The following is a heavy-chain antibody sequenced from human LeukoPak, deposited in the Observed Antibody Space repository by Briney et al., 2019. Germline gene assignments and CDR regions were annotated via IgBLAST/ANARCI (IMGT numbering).Heavy chain of an antibody. CDR3: ARGADYGDYMALGY. Sequence: SKTLSLTCAVSGGSISSGGYSWSWIRQPPGKGLEWIGYIYHSGSTYYNPSLKSRVTISVDRSKNQFSLKLSSVTAADTAVYYCARGADYGDYMALGYWGQGTLVTVSS. J-gene: IGHJ4*02. CDR2: IYHSGST. V-gene: IGHV4-30-2*01. CDR1: GGSISSGGYS. D-gene: IGHD4-17*01.